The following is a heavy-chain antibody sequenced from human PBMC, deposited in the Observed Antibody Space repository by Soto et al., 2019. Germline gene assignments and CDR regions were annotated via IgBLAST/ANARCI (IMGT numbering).Heavy chain of an antibody. D-gene: IGHD6-25*01. CDR2: ISSSSSYI. V-gene: IGHV3-21*01. CDR3: ARLDRGSLDY. J-gene: IGHJ4*02. Sequence: EAQLVESGGGLVKPGGSLRLSCAASGFTFSSHSMNWVRQAPGKGLEWVSSISSSSSYIYYADSVKGRFTISRDNAKNLVYLQMNSLRAEDTAVYYCARLDRGSLDYWGRGTLVTVSS. CDR1: GFTFSSHS.